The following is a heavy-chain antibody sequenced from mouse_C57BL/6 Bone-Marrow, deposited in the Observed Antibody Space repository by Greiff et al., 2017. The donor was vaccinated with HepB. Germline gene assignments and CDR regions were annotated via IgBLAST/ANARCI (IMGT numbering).Heavy chain of an antibody. CDR3: TPYDYDVDY. CDR1: GYTFTDYE. CDR2: IDPETGGT. Sequence: VQLQQSGAELVRPGASVTLSCKASGYTFTDYEMHWVKQTPVHGLEWIGAIDPETGGTAYNQKFKGKAILTADKSSSTAYMELRSLTSEDSAVYYCTPYDYDVDYWGQGTTLTVSS. V-gene: IGHV1-15*01. J-gene: IGHJ2*01. D-gene: IGHD2-4*01.